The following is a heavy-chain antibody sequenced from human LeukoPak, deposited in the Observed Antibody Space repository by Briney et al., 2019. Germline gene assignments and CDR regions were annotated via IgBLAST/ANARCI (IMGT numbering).Heavy chain of an antibody. J-gene: IGHJ4*02. D-gene: IGHD6-13*01. Sequence: PGGSLRLSCAASGFSFSAYSINWVRQAPGKGLEWVSSISSRSDYIYYADSVKGRFTISRDNANNSLYLQMNSLRAEDTAVYYCVGGRAAAVDWGQGTLVTVSS. CDR2: ISSRSDYI. V-gene: IGHV3-21*01. CDR1: GFSFSAYS. CDR3: VGGRAAAVD.